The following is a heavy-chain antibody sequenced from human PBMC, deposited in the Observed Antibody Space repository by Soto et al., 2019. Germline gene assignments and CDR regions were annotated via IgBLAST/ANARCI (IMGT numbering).Heavy chain of an antibody. CDR2: IITYNGNT. J-gene: IGHJ5*02. CDR1: GYTFTDYA. D-gene: IGHD3-10*01. Sequence: QVQLVQSGAEVKKPGASVKVSCKASGYTFTDYAISWVRQAPGQGLEWMGWIITYNGNTNSAQKLQGRVTMTTDTTKSTANMELRSLRSDETAVYFCASDRHYDSGGTNGFDPWGQGTLVTVSS. V-gene: IGHV1-18*01. CDR3: ASDRHYDSGGTNGFDP.